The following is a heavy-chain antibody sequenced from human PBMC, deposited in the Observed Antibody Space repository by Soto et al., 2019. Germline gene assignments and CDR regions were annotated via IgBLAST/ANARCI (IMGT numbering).Heavy chain of an antibody. V-gene: IGHV3-43*01. CDR3: AKDIYCSGGSCYPGGYYYYYGMDV. D-gene: IGHD2-15*01. Sequence: PGGSLRLSCAASGFTFDDYTMHWVRQAPGKGLEWVSLISWDGGSTYYADSVKGRFTISRDNSKNSLYLQMNSLRTEDTALYYCAKDIYCSGGSCYPGGYYYYYGMDVWGQGTTVTVSS. CDR2: ISWDGGST. CDR1: GFTFDDYT. J-gene: IGHJ6*02.